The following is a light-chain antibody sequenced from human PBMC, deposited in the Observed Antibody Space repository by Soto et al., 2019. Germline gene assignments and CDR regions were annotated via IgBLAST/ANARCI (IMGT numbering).Light chain of an antibody. CDR1: QMVFYNSNNKHY. Sequence: DIVMTQSPDSLAVSLGEMATINCKPSQMVFYNSNNKHYLAWYQHKPGQPPRLLIYWASTRESGVPGRFSGCGAGKDVTLTNRNPQPDDVAVYYRQQYYSTPFTFGGGTPVEIQ. CDR3: QQYYSTPFT. V-gene: IGKV4-1*01. CDR2: WAS. J-gene: IGKJ4*01.